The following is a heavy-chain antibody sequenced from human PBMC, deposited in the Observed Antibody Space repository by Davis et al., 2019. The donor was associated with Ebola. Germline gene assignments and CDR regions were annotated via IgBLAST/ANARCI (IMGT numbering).Heavy chain of an antibody. CDR1: GYTFTNYD. J-gene: IGHJ6*03. D-gene: IGHD3-10*01. Sequence: ASVTVSCKTSGYTFTNYDINWVRQVPGQGFEWMGWMNPNSGNTGHAQKFQGRVTLTLNTSISTAYMELSSLRSEDTAVYHCARAKARIGSGGSYYTDVWGKGTTVTVSS. CDR2: MNPNSGNT. V-gene: IGHV1-8*01. CDR3: ARAKARIGSGGSYYTDV.